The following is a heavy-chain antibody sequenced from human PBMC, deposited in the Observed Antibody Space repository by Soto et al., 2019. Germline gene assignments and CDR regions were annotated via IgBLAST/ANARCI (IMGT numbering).Heavy chain of an antibody. CDR3: ARDGNGELIWTATIGYTYYYYMDV. D-gene: IGHD5-12*01. J-gene: IGHJ6*03. CDR1: GFTFSSYS. V-gene: IGHV3-21*01. Sequence: GGSLRLSCAASGFTFSSYSMNWVRQAPGKGLEWVSSISSSSSYIYYADSVKGRFTISRDNAKNSLYLQMNSLRAEDTAVYYCARDGNGELIWTATIGYTYYYYMDVWGKGTTVTVSS. CDR2: ISSSSSYI.